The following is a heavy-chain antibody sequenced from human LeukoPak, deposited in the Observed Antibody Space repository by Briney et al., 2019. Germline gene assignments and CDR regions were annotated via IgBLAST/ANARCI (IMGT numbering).Heavy chain of an antibody. Sequence: GGSLRLSCAASGFTFSTYEMNWVRQAPGKGLEWVSYISSSGSTIYYADSVKGRFTISRDNAKNSLYLQMNSLRAEDTAVYYCARDSSSSWYTVDPWGQGTLVTVSS. CDR3: ARDSSSSWYTVDP. CDR2: ISSSGSTI. J-gene: IGHJ5*02. CDR1: GFTFSTYE. D-gene: IGHD6-13*01. V-gene: IGHV3-48*03.